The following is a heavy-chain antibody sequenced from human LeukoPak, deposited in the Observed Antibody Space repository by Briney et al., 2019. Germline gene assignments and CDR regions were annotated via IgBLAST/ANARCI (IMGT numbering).Heavy chain of an antibody. Sequence: ASVKVSCKASGYTFTGYYMHWVRQAPGQGLEWMGWINPNSGGTNYAQKFQGRVTMTRDTSISTAYMELSRLRSDDTAVYYCARDVRKAVAGTPYYYYGMDVRGQGTTVTVSS. J-gene: IGHJ6*02. CDR3: ARDVRKAVAGTPYYYYGMDV. CDR2: INPNSGGT. V-gene: IGHV1-2*02. CDR1: GYTFTGYY. D-gene: IGHD6-19*01.